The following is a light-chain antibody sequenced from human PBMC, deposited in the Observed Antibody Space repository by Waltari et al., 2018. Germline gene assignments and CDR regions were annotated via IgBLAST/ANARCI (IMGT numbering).Light chain of an antibody. V-gene: IGLV3-1*01. CDR3: QGWDGTTAYLR. CDR1: KLGDKY. Sequence: SYELTQPPSVSVSPGQTASITCSGDKLGDKYICWYQQKPGQSPVLVIYQDRKRPSGTPERCSGANSGSTATLTISGTQATDEADYDCQGWDGTTAYLRFGGGTKLTVL. CDR2: QDR. J-gene: IGLJ2*01.